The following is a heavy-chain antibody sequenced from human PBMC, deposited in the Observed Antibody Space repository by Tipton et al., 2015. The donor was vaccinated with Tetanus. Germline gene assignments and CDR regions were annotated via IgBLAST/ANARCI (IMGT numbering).Heavy chain of an antibody. CDR3: ARGNSFDSSGSAAVDI. D-gene: IGHD3-22*01. CDR1: GYTFTSYD. J-gene: IGHJ3*02. CDR2: MNPNSGNT. Sequence: QLVQSGAEVKKPGASVKVSCKASGYTFTSYDINWVRQATGQGLEWMGWMNPNSGNTGYAQKFQGRVTMTRNTSISTAYMERSSLRAEDTAVYYCARGNSFDSSGSAAVDIWGRGTMVTVSS. V-gene: IGHV1-8*01.